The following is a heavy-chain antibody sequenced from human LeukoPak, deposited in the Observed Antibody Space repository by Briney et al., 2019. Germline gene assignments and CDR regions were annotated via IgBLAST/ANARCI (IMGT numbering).Heavy chain of an antibody. CDR1: GGSISSYY. CDR3: ARGPAMVEGYYYYGMDV. J-gene: IGHJ6*02. CDR2: IYYSGST. V-gene: IGHV4-59*01. Sequence: KASETLSLTCTVSGGSISSYYRSWIRQPPGKGLEWIGYIYYSGSTNYNPSLKSRVTISVDTSKNQFSLKLSSVTAADTAVYYCARGPAMVEGYYYYGMDVWGQGTTVTVSS. D-gene: IGHD5-18*01.